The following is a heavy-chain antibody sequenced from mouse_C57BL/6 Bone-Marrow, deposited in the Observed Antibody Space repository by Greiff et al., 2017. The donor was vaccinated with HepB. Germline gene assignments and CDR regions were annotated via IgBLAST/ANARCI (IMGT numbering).Heavy chain of an antibody. CDR1: GFNIKDDY. CDR2: IDPENGDT. Sequence: VQLQQSGAELVRPGASVKLSCTASGFNIKDDYMHWVKQRPEQGLEWIGWIDPENGDTEYASKFQGKATITADTSSNTAYLQLSSLTSEDTAVYYCTTPLLLPWYFDVWGTGTTVTVSS. D-gene: IGHD1-1*01. J-gene: IGHJ1*03. CDR3: TTPLLLPWYFDV. V-gene: IGHV14-4*01.